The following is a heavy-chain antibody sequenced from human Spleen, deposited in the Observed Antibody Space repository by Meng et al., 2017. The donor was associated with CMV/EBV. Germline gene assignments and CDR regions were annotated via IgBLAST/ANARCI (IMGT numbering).Heavy chain of an antibody. Sequence: GGSLRLSCAASGFTVTTYYMSWVRQAPGKGLEWVSSISSSSSYIYYADSVKGRFTISRDNAKNSLYLQMNSLRAEDTAVYYCARDSSSIAFEYWGQGTLVTVSS. CDR2: ISSSSSYI. J-gene: IGHJ4*02. CDR3: ARDSSSIAFEY. V-gene: IGHV3-21*01. CDR1: GFTVTTYY. D-gene: IGHD6-13*01.